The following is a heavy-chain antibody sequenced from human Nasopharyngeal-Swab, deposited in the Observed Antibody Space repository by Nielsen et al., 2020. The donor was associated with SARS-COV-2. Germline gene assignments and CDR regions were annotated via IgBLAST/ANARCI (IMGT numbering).Heavy chain of an antibody. D-gene: IGHD3-22*01. J-gene: IGHJ4*02. Sequence: GSLRLSCAASGFPFSSFAMSWVRQTPGKRLEWVASLDRTAFSTYYADAVKVRFTISRDNSRNTLYLQMNSLRADDTAVYYCAKDGTIGYSHFDDWGQGTLVTVSS. CDR2: LDRTAFST. CDR1: GFPFSSFA. V-gene: IGHV3-23*01. CDR3: AKDGTIGYSHFDD.